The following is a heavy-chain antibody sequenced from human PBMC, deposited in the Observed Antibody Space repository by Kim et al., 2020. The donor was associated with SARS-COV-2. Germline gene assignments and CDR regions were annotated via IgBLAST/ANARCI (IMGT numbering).Heavy chain of an antibody. CDR2: INAGNGNT. D-gene: IGHD1-26*01. J-gene: IGHJ6*02. V-gene: IGHV1-3*01. Sequence: ASVKVSCKASGYTFTSYAMHWVRQAPGQRLEWMGWINAGNGNTKYSQKFQGRVTITRDTSASTAYMELSSLRSEDTAVYYCARDKVGATTPLSYYGMDVWGQGTTVTVSS. CDR3: ARDKVGATTPLSYYGMDV. CDR1: GYTFTSYA.